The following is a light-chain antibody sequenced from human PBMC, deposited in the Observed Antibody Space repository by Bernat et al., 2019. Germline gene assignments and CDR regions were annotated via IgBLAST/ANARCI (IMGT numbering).Light chain of an antibody. J-gene: IGKJ2*01. V-gene: IGKV3D-15*01. CDR1: QSVSSN. CDR3: QQYNTGPPTPT. Sequence: EIVMTQSPATLSVSPGERATLSCRASQSVSSNLAWYQQKHGQAPRLLIYGASIRATGIPARFSVSGPGTEFTLTISSLQSEDFAVYNCQQYNTGPPTPTFVQGTKLEIK. CDR2: GAS.